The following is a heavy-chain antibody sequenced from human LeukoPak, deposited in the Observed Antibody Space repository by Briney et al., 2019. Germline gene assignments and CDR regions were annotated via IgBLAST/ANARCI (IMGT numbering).Heavy chain of an antibody. CDR3: ATAEYSGSYYTDY. CDR1: GYTLTELS. Sequence: ASVKVSCKVSGYTLTELSMHWVRQAPGKGLEWMGGFDPEDGEAIYAQKFQGRVTMTEDTSTDTAYMELSSLRSEDTAVYYCATAEYSGSYYTDYWGQGTLVTVSS. D-gene: IGHD1-26*01. V-gene: IGHV1-24*01. J-gene: IGHJ4*02. CDR2: FDPEDGEA.